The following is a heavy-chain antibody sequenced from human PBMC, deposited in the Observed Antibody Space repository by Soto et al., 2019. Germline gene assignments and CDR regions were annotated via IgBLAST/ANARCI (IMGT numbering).Heavy chain of an antibody. D-gene: IGHD3-3*01. J-gene: IGHJ6*03. CDR3: AKVRSEDVLRFLEWLPNHYYYMDV. Sequence: GGSLRLSCAASGFTFSSYGMHWVRQAPGKGLEWVAVISYDGSNKYYADSVKGRFTISRDNSKNTLYLQMNSLRAEDTAVYYCAKVRSEDVLRFLEWLPNHYYYMDVWGKGTTVTVSS. V-gene: IGHV3-30*18. CDR2: ISYDGSNK. CDR1: GFTFSSYG.